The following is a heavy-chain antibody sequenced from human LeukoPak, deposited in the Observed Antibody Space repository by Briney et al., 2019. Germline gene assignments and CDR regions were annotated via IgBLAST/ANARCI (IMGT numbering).Heavy chain of an antibody. CDR1: GGTFSNYA. D-gene: IGHD3-10*01. CDR2: FIPMFDTP. Sequence: ASVKVSCKASGGTFSNYAISWVRQAPGQGLEWMGGFIPMFDTPNYAQNFQGRVTFTADKTTSTAYMELSSLRSEDTAVYYCARGITVVRGAQDYYYYYMDVWGKGTTVTISS. CDR3: ARGITVVRGAQDYYYYYMDV. V-gene: IGHV1-69*06. J-gene: IGHJ6*03.